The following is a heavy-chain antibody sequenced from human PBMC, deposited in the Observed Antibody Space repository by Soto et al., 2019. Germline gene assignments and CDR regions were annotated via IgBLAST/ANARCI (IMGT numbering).Heavy chain of an antibody. CDR3: AREGYDILTGYSYYFDY. J-gene: IGHJ4*02. CDR2: ISSSSSTI. V-gene: IGHV3-48*01. D-gene: IGHD3-9*01. CDR1: GFTFSSYS. Sequence: PGGSLRLSCAASGFTFSSYSMNWVRQAPGKGLEWVSYISSSSSTIYYADSVKGRFTISRDNAKNSLYLQMNSLRAEDTAVYYCAREGYDILTGYSYYFDYWGQGTLVTVSS.